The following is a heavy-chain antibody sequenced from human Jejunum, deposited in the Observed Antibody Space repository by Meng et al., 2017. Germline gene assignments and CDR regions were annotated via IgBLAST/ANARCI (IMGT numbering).Heavy chain of an antibody. V-gene: IGHV4-61*01. CDR2: VFDSGST. Sequence: QVQRQEPGPGLVRPSGTLSLTCALSGGSVSGRSFYWTWIRQPPGKGLEWIGYVFDSGSTKYNPSLSSRVTISADTSKNQFSLELSSVTAADTAIYYCARDNWGSLDYWGQGILVTVSS. J-gene: IGHJ4*02. D-gene: IGHD7-27*01. CDR3: ARDNWGSLDY. CDR1: GGSVSGRSFY.